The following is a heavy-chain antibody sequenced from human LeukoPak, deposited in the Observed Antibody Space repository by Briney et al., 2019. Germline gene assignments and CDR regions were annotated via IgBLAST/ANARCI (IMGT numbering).Heavy chain of an antibody. CDR1: GGSISSYY. D-gene: IGHD6-6*01. J-gene: IGHJ6*03. V-gene: IGHV4-59*01. CDR2: IYHSGST. Sequence: PSETLSLTCTVSGGSISSYYWSWIRQPPGKGLEWIGYIYHSGSTNYNPSLKSRVTISVDTSKNQFSLKLSSVTAADTAVYYCARGVFEYSSSSWAYYYYYYMDVWGKGTTVTVSS. CDR3: ARGVFEYSSSSWAYYYYYYMDV.